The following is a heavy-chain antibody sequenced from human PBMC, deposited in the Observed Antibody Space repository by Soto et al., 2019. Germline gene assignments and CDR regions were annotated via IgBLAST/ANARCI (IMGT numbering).Heavy chain of an antibody. CDR3: ARANWYAEY. Sequence: QVHLQESGPGLVKPSETLSLTCTVSGGSINNHYWSWIRQPPGKGLEWIGYIYYTGSNNYNPSLKSRVSLAVDTSKNRASLNLTSLTDADTAIYYCARANWYAEYWGQGTLVTVSS. CDR2: IYYTGSN. CDR1: GGSINNHY. J-gene: IGHJ4*02. D-gene: IGHD1-20*01. V-gene: IGHV4-59*11.